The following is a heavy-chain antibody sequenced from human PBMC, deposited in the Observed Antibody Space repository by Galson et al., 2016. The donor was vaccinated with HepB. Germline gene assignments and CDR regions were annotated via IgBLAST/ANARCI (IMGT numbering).Heavy chain of an antibody. J-gene: IGHJ6*02. CDR1: GFRFSSYV. V-gene: IGHV3-23*01. CDR3: AEEGTIFGMIPYGVDV. D-gene: IGHD3-3*01. CDR2: INGGGGIT. Sequence: SLRLSCAASGFRFSSYVMSWVRQAPGKGLDWVSSINGGGGITYYADSVKGRFTISRDNSKNTVYPQMNSLRAEDTAVYYCAEEGTIFGMIPYGVDVWGQGTTVTVSS.